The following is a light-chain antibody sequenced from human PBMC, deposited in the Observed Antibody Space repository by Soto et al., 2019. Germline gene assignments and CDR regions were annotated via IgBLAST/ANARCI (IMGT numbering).Light chain of an antibody. J-gene: IGLJ3*02. V-gene: IGLV2-14*03. CDR2: DVS. CDR1: SSDVGGYNH. CDR3: SSYTATRTVV. Sequence: QSALTQPASVSGSPGQSITIACTGTSSDVGGYNHVSWYQVHPGKAPRLVIYDVSIRPPAVSDRFSGSTSGNTASLTISGLQAEDEADYYSSSYTATRTVVFGGGTQLTVL.